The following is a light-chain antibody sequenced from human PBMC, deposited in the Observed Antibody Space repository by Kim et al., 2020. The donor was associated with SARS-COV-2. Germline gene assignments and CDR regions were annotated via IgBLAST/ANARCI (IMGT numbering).Light chain of an antibody. V-gene: IGLV2-11*01. CDR3: SSYAGTSTWV. CDR2: DVN. J-gene: IGLJ3*02. CDR1: SSDVGGYNS. Sequence: GQSVTISCTGTSSDVGGYNSVSWFQHHPGKAPKLLIYDVNKRPSGVPDRFSGSKSGNTASLTISGLQAEHESDYYCSSYAGTSTWVFGGGTKLTVL.